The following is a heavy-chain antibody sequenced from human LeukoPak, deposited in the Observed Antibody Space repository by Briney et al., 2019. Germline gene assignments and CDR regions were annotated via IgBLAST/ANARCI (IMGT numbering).Heavy chain of an antibody. V-gene: IGHV3-21*01. D-gene: IGHD2-8*01. CDR2: ISSSSSYI. J-gene: IGHJ4*02. Sequence: TGGSLRLSCAASGFTFSSYSMNWVRQAPGKGLEWVSSISSSSSYIYYADSVKGRFTISRDNSKNTLYLQMNSLRAKDTAVYYCARGPGGDNVWGQGTLVTVSS. CDR1: GFTFSSYS. CDR3: ARGPGGDNV.